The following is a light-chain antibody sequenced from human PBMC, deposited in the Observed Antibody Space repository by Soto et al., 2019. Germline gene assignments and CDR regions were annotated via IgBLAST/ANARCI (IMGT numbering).Light chain of an antibody. CDR1: QSISSSF. CDR2: GAS. CDR3: QQYGSLSWT. J-gene: IGKJ1*01. V-gene: IGKV3-20*01. Sequence: EIVLTQSPGILSLSPGERASLSCGASQSISSSFLAWYQQKPGQPPRIIIFGASGRATGIPDRFSGSGSGTDFTLTISRLEPEDFAVYYCQQYGSLSWTFGQGTKV.